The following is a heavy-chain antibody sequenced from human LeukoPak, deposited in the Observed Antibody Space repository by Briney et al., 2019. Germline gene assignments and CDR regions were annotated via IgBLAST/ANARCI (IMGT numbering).Heavy chain of an antibody. D-gene: IGHD2-2*02. J-gene: IGHJ5*02. CDR2: IYYSGST. V-gene: IGHV4-39*01. CDR3: ARHVPSYQLLYGWFDP. Sequence: SETLSLTCAVYGGSFSGYYWGWIRQPPGKGLEWIGSIYYSGSTYYNPSLKSRVTISVDTSKNQFSLKLSSVTAADTAVYYCARHVPSYQLLYGWFDPWGQGTLVTVSS. CDR1: GGSFSGYY.